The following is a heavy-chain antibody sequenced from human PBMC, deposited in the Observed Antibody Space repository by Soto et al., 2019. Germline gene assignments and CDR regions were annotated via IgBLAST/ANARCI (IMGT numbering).Heavy chain of an antibody. Sequence: QVQLLESGGGVVQPGRSLRLSCAASGFTFSSYGMHWVRQAPGKGLERVAVISYDGSNKYYADSVKGRFTISRDNSKNTLYLKMNSLRAEDTAVYYCAKGSRAGTPFYYYYGMDVWCQGTTVTVSS. J-gene: IGHJ6*02. CDR2: ISYDGSNK. D-gene: IGHD6-13*01. CDR1: GFTFSSYG. V-gene: IGHV3-30*18. CDR3: AKGSRAGTPFYYYYGMDV.